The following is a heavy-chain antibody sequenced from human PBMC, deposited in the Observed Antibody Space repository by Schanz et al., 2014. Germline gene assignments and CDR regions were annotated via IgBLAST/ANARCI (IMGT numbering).Heavy chain of an antibody. CDR1: GFTFSRFG. V-gene: IGHV3-30*19. CDR2: ISHDGHRD. D-gene: IGHD1-26*01. CDR3: ARDMTSMGESGFYYYGMDV. Sequence: QVQLLESGGGVVRPGRSLRLSCATSGFTFSRFGMHWVRQAPGKGPEWVAQISHDGHRDFYADSVKGRFTVSRDNNWKTLSLQMNSLRAEDTAVYYCARDMTSMGESGFYYYGMDVWGQGTTATVSS. J-gene: IGHJ6*02.